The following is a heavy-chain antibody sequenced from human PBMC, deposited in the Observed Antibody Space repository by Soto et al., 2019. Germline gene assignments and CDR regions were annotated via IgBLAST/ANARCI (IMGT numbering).Heavy chain of an antibody. CDR3: AKDRPRGAMDV. V-gene: IGHV3-30*18. D-gene: IGHD3-10*01. Sequence: GGSLRLSCAASGFTFSSYGMHWVRQAPGKGLEWVAVISYDGSNKYYADSVKGRFTISRDNSKNTLYLQMNSLRAEDTAVYYCAKDRPRGAMDVCGHGTTVTV. J-gene: IGHJ6*02. CDR1: GFTFSSYG. CDR2: ISYDGSNK.